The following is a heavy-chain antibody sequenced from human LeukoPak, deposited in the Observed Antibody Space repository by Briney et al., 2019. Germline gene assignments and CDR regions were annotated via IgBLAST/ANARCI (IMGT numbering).Heavy chain of an antibody. CDR2: ISGSAQRT. Sequence: PGGFLRLSCAASGLTFSDYAMSWVRQAPGQGLEWVSGISGSAQRTYYADSVKGRFTISRDNFKRTLYLEMNSLRAEDTAVYYCAKRYIANTGPIDYWGQGTLVTVSS. CDR1: GLTFSDYA. J-gene: IGHJ4*02. V-gene: IGHV3-23*01. CDR3: AKRYIANTGPIDY. D-gene: IGHD1-1*01.